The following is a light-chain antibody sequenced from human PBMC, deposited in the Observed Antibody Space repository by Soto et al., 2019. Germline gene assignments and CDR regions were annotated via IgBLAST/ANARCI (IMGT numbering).Light chain of an antibody. V-gene: IGKV1-39*01. Sequence: DIQMTQSPSSLSASVGDRVTITCRASQSISSYLNWYQQKPGKAPKLLIYAASSLQSGVPSRFSGSGSGTDFTLTISSLQPEDFATYHCQQSYRTPLTFRRGTKVDIK. CDR1: QSISSY. CDR3: QQSYRTPLT. CDR2: AAS. J-gene: IGKJ4*02.